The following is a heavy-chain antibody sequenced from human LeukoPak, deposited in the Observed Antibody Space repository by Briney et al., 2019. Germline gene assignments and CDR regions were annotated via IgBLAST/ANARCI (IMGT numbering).Heavy chain of an antibody. D-gene: IGHD2-15*01. J-gene: IGHJ4*02. CDR1: GFTFSSYA. CDR3: AKDLYLLDY. V-gene: IGHV3-23*01. CDR2: ISGSGGST. Sequence: PGGSLRLSCAASGFTFSSYAMSWVREAPGKGMEWVSAISGSGGSTYYADSVKGRFTISRDNSKNTLYLQMNSLRTEDTGVYYCAKDLYLLDYWGQGTLVTVSS.